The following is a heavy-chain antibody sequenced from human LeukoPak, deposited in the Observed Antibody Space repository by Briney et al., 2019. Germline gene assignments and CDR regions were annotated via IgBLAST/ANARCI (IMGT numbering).Heavy chain of an antibody. J-gene: IGHJ4*02. D-gene: IGHD3-10*01. V-gene: IGHV3-23*01. Sequence: GGSLRLSCAASGFTVRNCAMSWVRQAPGKGLEWVSGISGTGYNTYYADSVKGRFTISRDNSKNTLYLQMNSLGAEDTAVYYCAKHVSGSLFYFDYWGQRTLVTVSS. CDR2: ISGTGYNT. CDR3: AKHVSGSLFYFDY. CDR1: GFTVRNCA.